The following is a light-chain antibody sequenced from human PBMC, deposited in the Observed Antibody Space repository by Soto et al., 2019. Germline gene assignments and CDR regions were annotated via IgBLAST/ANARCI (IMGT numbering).Light chain of an antibody. V-gene: IGLV6-57*02. CDR2: ADN. Sequence: NFMLTQPHSVSESPGQTVTISCAGSSGSIASNYVQWYQQRPGSAPTTVIYADNKRPSGVPDRFSGSIDSSSNSASLTTSGLRTEDEAAYYCQSSDTTNVVFGGGTKLTVL. CDR1: SGSIASNY. CDR3: QSSDTTNVV. J-gene: IGLJ2*01.